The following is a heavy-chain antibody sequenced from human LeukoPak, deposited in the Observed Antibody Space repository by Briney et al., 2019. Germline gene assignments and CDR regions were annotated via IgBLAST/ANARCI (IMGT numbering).Heavy chain of an antibody. Sequence: ASVTVSCKVSGYTLTELSMHWVRQAPGKGLEWMGGFDPEDGETIYAQKFQGRVTMTEDTSTDTAYMELSSLRSEDTAVYYCAGGRSSTSCLDYWSQGTLVTVSS. CDR1: GYTLTELS. CDR2: FDPEDGET. D-gene: IGHD2-2*01. J-gene: IGHJ4*02. V-gene: IGHV1-24*01. CDR3: AGGRSSTSCLDY.